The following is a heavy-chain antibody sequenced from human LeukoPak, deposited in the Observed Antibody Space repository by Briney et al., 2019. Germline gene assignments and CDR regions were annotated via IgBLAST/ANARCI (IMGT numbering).Heavy chain of an antibody. J-gene: IGHJ5*02. CDR2: MNPNSGNT. V-gene: IGHV1-8*03. CDR3: ARGLGADEYYDFWSGRSSAWFDP. CDR1: GYTFTSYD. D-gene: IGHD3-3*01. Sequence: GASVKVSCKASGYTFTSYDINWVRQATGQGLEWMGWMNPNSGNTGYAQKFQGRVTITRNTSISTVYMELSSLRSEGTAVYYCARGLGADEYYDFWSGRSSAWFDPWGQGTLVTVSS.